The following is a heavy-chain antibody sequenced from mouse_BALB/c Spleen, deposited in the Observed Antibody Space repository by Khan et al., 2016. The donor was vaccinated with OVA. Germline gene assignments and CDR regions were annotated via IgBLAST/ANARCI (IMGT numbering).Heavy chain of an antibody. CDR2: ISDGGSST. D-gene: IGHD1-1*01. CDR3: ARGGYGTLAY. Sequence: EVELVESGGGLVKPGGSLKLSCAASGFTFSDYYMYWVRQTPEKRLEWVATISDGGSSTYYPDSVTGRFSISRDNAKNNLYLQMSSLKSEDTAMYYGARGGYGTLAYWGQGTLVTVSA. CDR1: GFTFSDYY. V-gene: IGHV5-4*02. J-gene: IGHJ3*01.